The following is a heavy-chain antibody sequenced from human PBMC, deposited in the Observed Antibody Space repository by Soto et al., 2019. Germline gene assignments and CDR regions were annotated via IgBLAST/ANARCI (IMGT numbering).Heavy chain of an antibody. V-gene: IGHV5-51*01. D-gene: IGHD3-10*01. J-gene: IGHJ4*02. CDR2: IYPGDSDT. Sequence: EVQLVQSGAEVKKPGESLKISCKGSGYSFTSYWIAWVRQMPGRGLECMGLIYPGDSDTKYSPSFQGQVTMSVDRSISTAYLHWSSLKASDTAMYYCVRQPRLGSESFYNGFDYWGQGTLVTVSS. CDR3: VRQPRLGSESFYNGFDY. CDR1: GYSFTSYW.